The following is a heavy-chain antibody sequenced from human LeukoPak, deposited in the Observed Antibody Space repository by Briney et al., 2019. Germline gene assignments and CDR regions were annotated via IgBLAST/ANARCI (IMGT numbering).Heavy chain of an antibody. CDR1: GGSFSGYY. CDR3: AGLRRGFDY. J-gene: IGHJ4*02. D-gene: IGHD3-10*01. Sequence: SETLSLTCAVYGGSFSGYYWSWIRQPPGKGLEWIGEINHSGSTNYNPSLKSRVTISVDTSKNQFSLKLSSVTAADTAVYYCAGLRRGFDYWGQGTLVTVSS. V-gene: IGHV4-34*01. CDR2: INHSGST.